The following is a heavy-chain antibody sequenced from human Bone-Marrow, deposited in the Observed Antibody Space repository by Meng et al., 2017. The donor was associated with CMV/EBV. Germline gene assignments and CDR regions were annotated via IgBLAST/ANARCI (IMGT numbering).Heavy chain of an antibody. CDR3: ARDRGRYSYYYFDY. V-gene: IGHV4-39*07. J-gene: IGHJ4*02. D-gene: IGHD5-18*01. Sequence: GSLRLSCTVSGDSISNSIYFWGWIRQPPGKGLEWIGSVYSTGSAYFNPSLKSRVTLSVDTSRNQFSLKLTSVTAADTAVYYCARDRGRYSYYYFDYWGQGTLVTVSS. CDR1: GDSISNSIYF. CDR2: VYSTGSA.